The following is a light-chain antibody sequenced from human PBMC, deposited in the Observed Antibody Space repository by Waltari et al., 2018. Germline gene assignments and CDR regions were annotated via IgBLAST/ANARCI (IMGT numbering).Light chain of an antibody. CDR3: QQYNTYSA. Sequence: DIQMTQSPSTLSASVGDRVTITCRASQSISNWLAWYQQKPGEAPKLLIYKASSLEGGVPSRFSGSGSGTECTLTISSLQPDDVATYYCQQYNTYSAFGQGTKLEIK. CDR2: KAS. CDR1: QSISNW. V-gene: IGKV1-5*03. J-gene: IGKJ2*01.